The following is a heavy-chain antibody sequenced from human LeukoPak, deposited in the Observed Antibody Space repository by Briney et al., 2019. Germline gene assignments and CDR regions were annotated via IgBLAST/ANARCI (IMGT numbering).Heavy chain of an antibody. V-gene: IGHV3-23*01. CDR1: GFTFSSYA. CDR2: ISGSGGST. D-gene: IGHD3-22*01. Sequence: GGSLRLSCAASGFTFSSYAMSWVREAPGKGLEWVSAISGSGGSTYYADSVKGRFTISRDNSKNTLYLQMNSLRAEDTAVYYCAKVDITMIVVATFDYWGQGTLVTVSS. CDR3: AKVDITMIVVATFDY. J-gene: IGHJ4*02.